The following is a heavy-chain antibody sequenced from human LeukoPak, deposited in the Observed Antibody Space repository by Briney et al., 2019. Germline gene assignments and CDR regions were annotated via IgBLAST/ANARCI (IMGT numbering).Heavy chain of an antibody. Sequence: SETLSLTCTVSGGSISSSSYYWGWIRQPPGKGLEWIGSIYYSGSTYYNPSLKSRVTISVDTSKNQFSLKLSSVTAADTAVYYCARGSNNWNDYYYYYYMDVWGKGTTVTVSS. CDR3: ARGSNNWNDYYYYYYMDV. J-gene: IGHJ6*03. D-gene: IGHD1-20*01. V-gene: IGHV4-39*07. CDR1: GGSISSSSYY. CDR2: IYYSGST.